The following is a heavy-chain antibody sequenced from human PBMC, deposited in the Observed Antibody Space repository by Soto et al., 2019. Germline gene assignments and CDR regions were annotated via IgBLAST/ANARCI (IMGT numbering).Heavy chain of an antibody. Sequence: GVLRLSCAASGFTFSYYSLNWVRQAPGKGLEWVSSISSSSGYIYYADSVKGRFTISRDNAKNTLYLQMNSLRAEDTAVYYCAKHPDTAMVYYFDYWGLGTLVTVSS. J-gene: IGHJ4*02. CDR1: GFTFSYYS. CDR3: AKHPDTAMVYYFDY. V-gene: IGHV3-21*01. D-gene: IGHD5-18*01. CDR2: ISSSSGYI.